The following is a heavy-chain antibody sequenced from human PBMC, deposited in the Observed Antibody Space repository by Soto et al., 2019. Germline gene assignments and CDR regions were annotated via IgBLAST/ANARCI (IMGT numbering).Heavy chain of an antibody. CDR3: ARGGDYGDTYFDY. CDR2: ISSTSSTI. J-gene: IGHJ4*02. V-gene: IGHV3-48*01. CDR1: GFTFSSYS. Sequence: HPAGSLRLSCAPSGFTFSSYSMNWVRQAPGKGLEWVSYISSTSSTIFYADSVKGRFTMSRDNAKNSLYLQMNSLRAEDTAVYYCARGGDYGDTYFDYWGQGT. D-gene: IGHD4-17*01.